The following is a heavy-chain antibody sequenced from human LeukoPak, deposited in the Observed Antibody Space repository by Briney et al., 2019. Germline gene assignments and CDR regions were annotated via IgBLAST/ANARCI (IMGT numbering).Heavy chain of an antibody. CDR3: ARGGFGVAVAQH. CDR2: IYYSGIT. V-gene: IGHV4-59*01. J-gene: IGHJ1*01. CDR1: GDSISSYY. D-gene: IGHD6-19*01. Sequence: SETLSLTCTVSGDSISSYYWSWIWQPPGKGLEWIGYIYYSGITNYNPSLKSRVTISVDRFKNQFSLKLSSMTAADTAVYYCARGGFGVAVAQHWGQGTLVTVSS.